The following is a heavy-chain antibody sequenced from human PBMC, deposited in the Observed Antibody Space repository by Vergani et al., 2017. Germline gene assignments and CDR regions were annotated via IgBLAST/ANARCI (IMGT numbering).Heavy chain of an antibody. V-gene: IGHV4-61*02. CDR1: GGSISSGSYY. J-gene: IGHJ5*02. CDR2: IYTSGST. D-gene: IGHD5-24*01. CDR3: ARLGEGRWLQLRWFDP. Sequence: QVQLQESGPGLVKPSQTLSLTCTVSGGSISSGSYYWSWIRQPAGKGLEWIGRIYTSGSTNYNPSLKSRVTISVDTSKNQFSLKLSSVTAADTAVYYCARLGEGRWLQLRWFDPWGQGTLVTVSS.